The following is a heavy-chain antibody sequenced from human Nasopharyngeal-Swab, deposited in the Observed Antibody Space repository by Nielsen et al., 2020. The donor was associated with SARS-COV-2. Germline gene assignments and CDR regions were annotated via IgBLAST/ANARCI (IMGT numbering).Heavy chain of an antibody. CDR3: ASLTFGGVIVIPSYYFDY. J-gene: IGHJ4*02. D-gene: IGHD3-16*02. CDR2: IYYSGST. Sequence: WIRQPPGKGLEGIGSIYYSGSTYYNPSLKSRVTISVDTSKNQFSLKLSSVTAADTAVYYCASLTFGGVIVIPSYYFDYWGQGTLVTVSS. V-gene: IGHV4-39*01.